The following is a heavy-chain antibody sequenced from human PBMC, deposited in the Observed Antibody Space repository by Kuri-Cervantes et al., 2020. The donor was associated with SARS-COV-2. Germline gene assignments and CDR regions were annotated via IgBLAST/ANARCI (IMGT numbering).Heavy chain of an antibody. J-gene: IGHJ5*02. V-gene: IGHV4-61*09. Sequence: LRLSCTVSGYSISSGYYWSWIRQPAGKGLEWIGHIYTSGSTNYNPSLKSRVTISVDTSKNQFSLKLSSVTAADTAVYYCARDRFYYDSHWFDPWGQGTLVTVSS. CDR2: IYTSGST. D-gene: IGHD3-22*01. CDR1: GYSISSGYY. CDR3: ARDRFYYDSHWFDP.